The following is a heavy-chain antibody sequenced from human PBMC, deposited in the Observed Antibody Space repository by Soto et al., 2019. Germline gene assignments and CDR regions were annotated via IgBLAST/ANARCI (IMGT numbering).Heavy chain of an antibody. J-gene: IGHJ4*02. CDR1: GGSFGGYY. V-gene: IGHV4-34*04. Sequence: PSXTLSLTCAVYGGSFGGYYWTWIRQPPGPGLAWIGKINHRGTTNHTPSLKSRAPIPVDPSKTQSPLKRTFVPAADTAVYYCARKKITALFNYGGQETLVTVSS. CDR2: INHRGTT. D-gene: IGHD3-10*01. CDR3: ARKKITALFNY.